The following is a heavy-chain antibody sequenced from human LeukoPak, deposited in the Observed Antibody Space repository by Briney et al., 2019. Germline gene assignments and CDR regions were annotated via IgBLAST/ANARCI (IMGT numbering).Heavy chain of an antibody. D-gene: IGHD3-9*01. CDR1: GFAFSSYV. J-gene: IGHJ4*02. CDR2: IDTSGVTT. CDR3: AKGDDFLADYRYRFDY. Sequence: GGSLRLSCEVSGFAFSSYVMSWVRQAPGNGLEWVPAIDTSGVTTQYADSVKGRFTIFRDNSKNTLYLQLNSLRAEDTAVYYCAKGDDFLADYRYRFDYWGQGTLVTVSS. V-gene: IGHV3-23*01.